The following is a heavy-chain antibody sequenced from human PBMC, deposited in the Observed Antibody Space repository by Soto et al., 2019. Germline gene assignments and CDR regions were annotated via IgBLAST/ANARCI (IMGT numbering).Heavy chain of an antibody. Sequence: QEQLVQSGAEVKKPGSSMKVSCKASGGIFSSFAISWVRQAPGQGLEWMGGIIPVFGTTNYAQKFQERVTITADESTNTAYIELSSLRSEDTAIYYCAMGGSPYVWFNEFWGQGTLVTVSS. CDR3: AMGGSPYVWFNEF. J-gene: IGHJ4*02. D-gene: IGHD1-26*01. CDR2: IIPVFGTT. CDR1: GGIFSSFA. V-gene: IGHV1-69*01.